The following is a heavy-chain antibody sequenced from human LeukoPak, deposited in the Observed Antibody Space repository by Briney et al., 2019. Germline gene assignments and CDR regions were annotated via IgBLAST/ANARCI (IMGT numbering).Heavy chain of an antibody. CDR1: GGSISSGGYS. V-gene: IGHV4-30-4*07. CDR3: ARAAYSGSYHSDY. Sequence: SQTLSLTCAVSGGSISSGGYSWSWIRQPPGKGLEWIGYIYYSGSTNYNPSLKSRVTISVDTSKNQFSLKLSSVTAADTAVYYCARAAYSGSYHSDYWGQGTLVTVSS. D-gene: IGHD1-26*01. J-gene: IGHJ4*02. CDR2: IYYSGST.